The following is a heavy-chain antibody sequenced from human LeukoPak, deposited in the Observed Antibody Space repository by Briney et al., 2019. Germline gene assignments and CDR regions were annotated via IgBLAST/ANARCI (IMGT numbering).Heavy chain of an antibody. Sequence: GGSLRLSCAASGFTFDDYAMHWVRQAPGKGLEWVSLISWDGGSTYYADSVKGRFTISRDNSKNSLYLQMNSLRAEDTALYYCAKSRDSSSWDPLEAGYYGMDVWGRGTTVTVSS. CDR3: AKSRDSSSWDPLEAGYYGMDV. CDR1: GFTFDDYA. V-gene: IGHV3-43D*03. J-gene: IGHJ6*02. D-gene: IGHD6-13*01. CDR2: ISWDGGST.